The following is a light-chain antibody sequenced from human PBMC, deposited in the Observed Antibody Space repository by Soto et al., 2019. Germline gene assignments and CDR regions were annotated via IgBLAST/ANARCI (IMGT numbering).Light chain of an antibody. J-gene: IGKJ5*01. Sequence: DIQMTQSPSSVSASVGKRVPLTWRASQGISNYLAWYQQKPGKVPKVLIYAASTLQPGVPSRFSGSGSGTDFTLTINSLQPDDIATYYCQHYDSAPITFGQGTQLEIK. CDR2: AAS. V-gene: IGKV1-27*01. CDR3: QHYDSAPIT. CDR1: QGISNY.